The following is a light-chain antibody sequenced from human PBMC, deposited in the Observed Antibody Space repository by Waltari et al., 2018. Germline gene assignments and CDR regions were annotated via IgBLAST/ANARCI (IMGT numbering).Light chain of an antibody. V-gene: IGKV1-39*01. CDR1: QNINTY. CDR2: AAS. Sequence: DIQMTQSPSSLSASVGDRVTITCRASQNINTYLNWYQQKLGRAPKLLIYAASSLQTAVPSRFSDSGSGTDFTLTISSLQPEDFATYYCQQRYRTPHTFGQGTHLEIK. CDR3: QQRYRTPHT. J-gene: IGKJ2*01.